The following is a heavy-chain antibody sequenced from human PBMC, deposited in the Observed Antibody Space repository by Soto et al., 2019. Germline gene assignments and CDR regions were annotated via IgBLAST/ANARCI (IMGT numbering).Heavy chain of an antibody. CDR3: AREPNSSSWSVGYYYYYYMDV. V-gene: IGHV3-66*01. Sequence: GGSLRLSCAASGFTVSSNYMSWVRQAPGKGLEWVSVIYSGGSTYYADSVKGRFTISRDNSKNTLYLQMNSLRAEDTAVYYCAREPNSSSWSVGYYYYYYMDVWGKGTTVTVSS. CDR1: GFTVSSNY. J-gene: IGHJ6*03. CDR2: IYSGGST. D-gene: IGHD6-13*01.